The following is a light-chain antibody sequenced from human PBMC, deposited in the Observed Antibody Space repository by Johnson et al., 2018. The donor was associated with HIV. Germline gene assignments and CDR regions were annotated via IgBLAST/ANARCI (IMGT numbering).Light chain of an antibody. CDR1: SSNIGNNY. V-gene: IGLV1-51*02. CDR3: GTWDSGLGALYV. Sequence: HSVLTQPPSVSAAPGQKVTISCSGSSSNIGNNYVSWYQHLPGTAPKLLIYENNKRPSGIPDRFSGSKSGTSATLGITGLQTGDEADYYCGTWDSGLGALYVFGTGTKVTV. J-gene: IGLJ1*01. CDR2: ENN.